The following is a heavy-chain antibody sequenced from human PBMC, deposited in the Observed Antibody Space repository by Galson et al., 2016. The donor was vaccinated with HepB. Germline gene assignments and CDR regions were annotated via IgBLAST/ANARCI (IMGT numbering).Heavy chain of an antibody. J-gene: IGHJ5*02. CDR2: IYHTGTS. CDR1: GASVNSSNW. D-gene: IGHD2-2*01. V-gene: IGHV4/OR15-8*02. Sequence: ETLSLTCVVSGASVNSSNWWTWVRQAPGTGLEWIGEIYHTGTSNNNPSLLSRFTMSIDNSRNHFSLNLKEVTAADTAVYYCARASIIPGARMIFDPWGQGTLVTVSS. CDR3: ARASIIPGARMIFDP.